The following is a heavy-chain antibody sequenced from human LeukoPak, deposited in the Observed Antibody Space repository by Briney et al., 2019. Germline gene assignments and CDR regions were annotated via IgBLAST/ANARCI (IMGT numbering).Heavy chain of an antibody. J-gene: IGHJ4*02. Sequence: PGGSLRLSCAASGFTFSSYWMHRVRQAPGKGLEWVSAISGSGGYTYYADSVKGRFTISRDNSKNTLYLQMNSLRAEDTAVYFCAKDFDVDTAIISYFDCWGQGTLVTVSS. CDR3: AKDFDVDTAIISYFDC. CDR1: GFTFSSYW. CDR2: ISGSGGYT. V-gene: IGHV3-23*01. D-gene: IGHD5-18*01.